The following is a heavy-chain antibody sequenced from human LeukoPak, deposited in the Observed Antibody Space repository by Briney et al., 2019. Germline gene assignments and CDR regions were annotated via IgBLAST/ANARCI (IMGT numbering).Heavy chain of an antibody. CDR1: GFTFSSYS. J-gene: IGHJ6*04. Sequence: GGSLRLSCAASGFTFSSYSMNWVRQAPGKGLEWVSSISSSSSYIYYADSVKGRFTISRDNAKNSLYLQVNSLRAEDTAVYYCARVVRVDSSGWYRFYYYGMDVWGKGTTVTVSS. D-gene: IGHD6-19*01. CDR3: ARVVRVDSSGWYRFYYYGMDV. CDR2: ISSSSSYI. V-gene: IGHV3-21*01.